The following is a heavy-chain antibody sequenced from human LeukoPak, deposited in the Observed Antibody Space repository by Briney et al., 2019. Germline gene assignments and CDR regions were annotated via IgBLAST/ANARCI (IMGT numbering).Heavy chain of an antibody. J-gene: IGHJ5*02. D-gene: IGHD2-2*01. CDR1: GYSFTNYG. Sequence: ASVKVSCKASGYSFTNYGITWIREAPGQGPEWLGWISGYNANAHYAQNVQGRVTLTPDTSTNTAYMELRGLTSDDTAMYYCARVGRGCSSIRCYWEDWFDPWGQGTLVIVSS. CDR2: ISGYNANA. CDR3: ARVGRGCSSIRCYWEDWFDP. V-gene: IGHV1-18*01.